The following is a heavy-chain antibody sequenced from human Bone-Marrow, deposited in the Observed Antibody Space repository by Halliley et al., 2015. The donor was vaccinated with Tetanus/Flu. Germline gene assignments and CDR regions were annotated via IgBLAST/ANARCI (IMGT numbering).Heavy chain of an antibody. J-gene: IGHJ3*02. V-gene: IGHV5-51*01. CDR2: IYPADSEI. D-gene: IGHD3-3*02. CDR3: ARQGPADRYKHVFEI. CDR1: GYTFSTFW. Sequence: VQLVQSGAEVKKPGESLKISCQASGYTFSTFWIGWVRQMPGKGLEWMGVIYPADSEIRYSPSFRGQVTISADRSSTTAYLQWSSLKASDSAMYYCARQGPADRYKHVFEIWGQGTMVTVSS.